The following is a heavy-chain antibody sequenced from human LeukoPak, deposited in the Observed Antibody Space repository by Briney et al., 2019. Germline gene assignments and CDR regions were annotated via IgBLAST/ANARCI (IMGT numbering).Heavy chain of an antibody. Sequence: GGSLRLSCAASGFTFSSYWMSWVRQAPGKGLEGIAYLSSMGSAFSYADSVKGRFTIARDNAKTSVYLEMNSLRADDTAVYYCARSARLMKGVVEVTALDAWGQGTLVTVSS. CDR3: ARSARLMKGVVEVTALDA. CDR2: LSSMGSAF. J-gene: IGHJ5*02. D-gene: IGHD3-3*01. CDR1: GFTFSSYW. V-gene: IGHV3-48*04.